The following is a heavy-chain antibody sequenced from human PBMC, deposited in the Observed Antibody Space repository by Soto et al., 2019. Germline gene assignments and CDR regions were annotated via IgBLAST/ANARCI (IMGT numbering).Heavy chain of an antibody. J-gene: IGHJ4*02. Sequence: QLQLQESGPGLVKPSETLSLTCSVSRGSIRSGSYYWAWIRQTPGKGLEWIATISYTETTYYNPSLKSRVAISVDLSKNQFSLGLNSMTAADTAVYYCVSRPIFGFPYGPFDYWGQGALVTVSS. V-gene: IGHV4-39*01. CDR1: RGSIRSGSYY. CDR3: VSRPIFGFPYGPFDY. D-gene: IGHD3-10*01. CDR2: ISYTETT.